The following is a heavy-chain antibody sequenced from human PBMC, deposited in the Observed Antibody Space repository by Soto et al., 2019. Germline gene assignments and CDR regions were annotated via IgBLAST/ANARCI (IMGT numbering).Heavy chain of an antibody. CDR3: ARDVLDYGSGSYSDY. CDR1: GGTFSSYA. J-gene: IGHJ4*02. D-gene: IGHD3-10*01. V-gene: IGHV1-69*13. Sequence: GASVKVSCKASGGTFSSYAISWVRQAPGQGLEWMGGIIPIFGTANCAQKFQGRVTITADESTSTAYMELSSLRSEDTAVYYCARDVLDYGSGSYSDYWGQGTLVTVSS. CDR2: IIPIFGTA.